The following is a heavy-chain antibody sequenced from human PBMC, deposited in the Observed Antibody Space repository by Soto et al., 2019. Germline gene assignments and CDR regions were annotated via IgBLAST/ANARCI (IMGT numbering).Heavy chain of an antibody. CDR3: SRERESASEH. Sequence: QLQLQESGPGLVKPSETLSLTCTVSGGSISSSTYHWAWIRQPPGKGLEWIASIYYTGTTYYSPSLKSRVTISVDPSKTHFSLQLSSVTAADPAVYYCSRERESASEHWGQGTLVNVSS. CDR1: GGSISSSTYH. J-gene: IGHJ4*02. CDR2: IYYTGTT. V-gene: IGHV4-39*02.